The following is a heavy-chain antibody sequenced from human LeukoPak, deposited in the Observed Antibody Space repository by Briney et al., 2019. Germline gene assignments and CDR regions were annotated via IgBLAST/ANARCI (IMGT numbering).Heavy chain of an antibody. D-gene: IGHD3-10*01. CDR3: ARHRDGSGSSNFDY. CDR2: IYYSGST. CDR1: GGSISSSSYY. J-gene: IGHJ4*02. Sequence: SETLSLTCTVSGGSISSSSYYWGWIRQPPGKGLEWIGSIYYSGSTYYSPSLKSRVTISVDTSKNQFSLKLSSVTAADTAVYYCARHRDGSGSSNFDYWGQGTLVTVSS. V-gene: IGHV4-39*01.